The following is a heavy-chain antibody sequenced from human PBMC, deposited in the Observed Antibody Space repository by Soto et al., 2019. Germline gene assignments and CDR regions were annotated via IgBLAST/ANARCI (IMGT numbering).Heavy chain of an antibody. V-gene: IGHV1-18*01. J-gene: IGHJ6*03. CDR1: GYTFTSYG. D-gene: IGHD3-3*01. Sequence: ASVKVSCKASGYTFTSYGISWVRQAPGQGLEWMGWISAYNGNTNYAQKLQGRVTMTTDTSTSTAYMELRSLRSDDTAVYYCARDVRFLEWLLGGYYMYFWGNGTTVTVSS. CDR2: ISAYNGNT. CDR3: ARDVRFLEWLLGGYYMYF.